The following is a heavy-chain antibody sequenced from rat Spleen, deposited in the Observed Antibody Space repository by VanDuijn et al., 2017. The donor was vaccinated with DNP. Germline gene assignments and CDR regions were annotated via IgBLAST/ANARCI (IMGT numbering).Heavy chain of an antibody. J-gene: IGHJ4*01. CDR1: GFSLTSYH. CDR3: ARSLPGYNPNLSGMDA. V-gene: IGHV2-32*01. Sequence: QVQLKESGPGLVKPSETLSLTCTVSGFSLTSYHVSWVRQPPGKGLEWMGVIWGDGSTAYNSALKSRLSISRDTSKSQVFLKMNSLQTEDTATYYCARSLPGYNPNLSGMDAWGQGASVTVSS. D-gene: IGHD1-4*01. CDR2: IWGDGST.